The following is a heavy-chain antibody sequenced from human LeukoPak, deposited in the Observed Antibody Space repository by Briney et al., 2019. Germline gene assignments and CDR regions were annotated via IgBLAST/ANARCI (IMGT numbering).Heavy chain of an antibody. J-gene: IGHJ5*02. CDR3: ARDQRVLLWFGELLSWLDP. CDR1: GYTFTGYY. D-gene: IGHD3-10*01. Sequence: SVKVSCKASGYTFTGYYMHWVRQAPGQGLEWMGGIIPIFGTANYAQKFQGRVTITADKSTSTAYMELSSLRSEDTAVYYCARDQRVLLWFGELLSWLDPWGQGTLVTVSS. V-gene: IGHV1-69*06. CDR2: IIPIFGTA.